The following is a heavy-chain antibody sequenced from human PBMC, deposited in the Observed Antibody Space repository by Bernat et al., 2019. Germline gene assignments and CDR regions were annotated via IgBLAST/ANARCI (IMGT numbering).Heavy chain of an antibody. CDR3: ARDRGRPIAAAGTGWFDP. CDR1: GYTFTSYY. J-gene: IGHJ5*02. V-gene: IGHV1-46*03. CDR2: INPSGGST. D-gene: IGHD6-13*01. Sequence: QVQLVQSGAEVKKPGASVKVSCKASGYTFTSYYMHWVRQAPGQGLEWMGIINPSGGSTSYAQKFQGRVTMTRDTSTSTVYMELSSLRSEDTAVYYCARDRGRPIAAAGTGWFDPWGQGTLVTVSS.